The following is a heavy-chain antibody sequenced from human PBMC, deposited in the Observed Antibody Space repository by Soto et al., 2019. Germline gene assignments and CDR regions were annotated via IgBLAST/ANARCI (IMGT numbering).Heavy chain of an antibody. CDR3: ARGAGRGIQLWFPPIDY. Sequence: PSETLSLTCTVSGGSVSSGSYYWSWIRQPPGKGLEWIGYIYYSGSTNYNPSLKSRVTISVDTSKNQFSLKLSSVTAADTAVYYCARGAGRGIQLWFPPIDYWRQGTLVTVSS. J-gene: IGHJ4*02. V-gene: IGHV4-61*01. D-gene: IGHD5-18*01. CDR1: GGSVSSGSYY. CDR2: IYYSGST.